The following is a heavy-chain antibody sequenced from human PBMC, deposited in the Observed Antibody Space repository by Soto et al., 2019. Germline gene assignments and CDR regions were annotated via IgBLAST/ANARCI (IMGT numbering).Heavy chain of an antibody. J-gene: IGHJ4*02. CDR1: GFTVSSNY. Sequence: PGGSLRLSCAASGFTVSSNYMSWVRQAPGKGLEWVSVIYSGGSTYYADSVKGRFTISRDNSKNTLYLQMNSLRAEDTAVYYCARDPIGITGTSIGYWGQGTLVTSPQ. V-gene: IGHV3-53*01. CDR3: ARDPIGITGTSIGY. CDR2: IYSGGST. D-gene: IGHD1-7*01.